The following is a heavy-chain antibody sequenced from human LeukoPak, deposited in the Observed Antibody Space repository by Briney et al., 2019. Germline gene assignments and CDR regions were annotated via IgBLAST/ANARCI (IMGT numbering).Heavy chain of an antibody. J-gene: IGHJ3*02. V-gene: IGHV4-59*01. CDR1: GDSISDYY. D-gene: IGHD5-18*01. CDR3: ARDRGYSYGYAFDI. Sequence: SETLSLTCTVSGDSISDYYWSWIRQPPGKGLGWIGYIYYTGSTNYNPSLKSRVTISVDTSKIHFSLKLNSVTAADTAVYYCARDRGYSYGYAFDIWGQGTMVTVSS. CDR2: IYYTGST.